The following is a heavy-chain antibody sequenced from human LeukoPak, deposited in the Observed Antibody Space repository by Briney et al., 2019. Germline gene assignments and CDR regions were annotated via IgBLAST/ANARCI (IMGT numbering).Heavy chain of an antibody. J-gene: IGHJ4*02. CDR3: ARGLGYCSSTSCYFDY. CDR1: GFXFSSYD. D-gene: IGHD2-2*01. Sequence: GGSLRLSCAASGFXFSSYDMHWVRQATGKGLEWVSAIGTAGDTYYPGSVKGRFTISRENAKNSLYLQMNSLRAGDTAVYYCARGLGYCSSTSCYFDYWGQGTLVTVSS. CDR2: IGTAGDT. V-gene: IGHV3-13*04.